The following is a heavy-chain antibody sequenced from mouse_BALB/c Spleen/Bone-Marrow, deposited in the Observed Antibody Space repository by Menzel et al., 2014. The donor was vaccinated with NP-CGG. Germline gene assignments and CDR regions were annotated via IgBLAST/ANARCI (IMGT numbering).Heavy chain of an antibody. J-gene: IGHJ4*01. Sequence: VQLQQSGAELVRPGTSVKVSCKASGYAFTSYLIEWVKQRPGQGLEWIGVINPGSGGTNYNEKFKGKATLTADKSSSTAYMQLSSLTSDDSAVYFCARWDYAMDYWGQGTSATVSS. V-gene: IGHV1-54*01. CDR3: ARWDYAMDY. CDR1: GYAFTSYL. CDR2: INPGSGGT.